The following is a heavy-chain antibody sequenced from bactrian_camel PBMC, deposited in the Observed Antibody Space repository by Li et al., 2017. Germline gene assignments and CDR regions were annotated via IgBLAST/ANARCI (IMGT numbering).Heavy chain of an antibody. J-gene: IGHJ4*01. Sequence: HVQLVESGGGLVQPGGSLRLSCAASGFAFSSYYMTWVRQAPGKGLEWVSSIHSDGSNTYYADSVKGRFTISRDNAKNTLYLQLDSLRTEDTATYYCAKGRPRLGLVAADLDRGQGTQVTVS. CDR2: IHSDGSNT. CDR3: AKGRPRLGLVAADLD. V-gene: IGHV3-2*01. D-gene: IGHD7*01. CDR1: GFAFSSYY.